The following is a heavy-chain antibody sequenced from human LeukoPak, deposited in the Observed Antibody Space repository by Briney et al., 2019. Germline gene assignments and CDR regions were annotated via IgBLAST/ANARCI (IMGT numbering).Heavy chain of an antibody. Sequence: ASVKVSCKASGYTFTSYGISWVRQAPGQGLEWMGWISAYNGNTNYAQELQGRVTMTTDTSTSTAYMELRSLRSDDTAVYYCARVGSGFGELYGVSFFDYWGQGTLVTVSS. CDR2: ISAYNGNT. D-gene: IGHD3-10*01. V-gene: IGHV1-18*01. CDR3: ARVGSGFGELYGVSFFDY. CDR1: GYTFTSYG. J-gene: IGHJ4*02.